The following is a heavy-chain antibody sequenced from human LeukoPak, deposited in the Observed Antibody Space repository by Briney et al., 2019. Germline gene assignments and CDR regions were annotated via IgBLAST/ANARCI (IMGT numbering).Heavy chain of an antibody. CDR2: ISAYNGNT. D-gene: IGHD3-22*01. CDR1: GYTFTSYG. J-gene: IGHJ4*02. Sequence: ASVKVSCKASGYTFTSYGISWVRQAPGQGLEWMGWISAYNGNTDYAQKLQGRVTMTTDTSTSTAYMELRSLRSDDTAVYYCARGGYYDSSGYSLAFGYWGQGTLVTVSS. CDR3: ARGGYYDSSGYSLAFGY. V-gene: IGHV1-18*01.